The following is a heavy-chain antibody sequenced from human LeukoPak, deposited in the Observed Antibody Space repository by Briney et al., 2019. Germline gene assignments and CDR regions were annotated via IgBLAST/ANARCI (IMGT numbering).Heavy chain of an antibody. CDR3: ASQGTGTSIDY. D-gene: IGHD1-14*01. CDR1: GYSISSGYY. J-gene: IGHJ4*02. V-gene: IGHV4-38-2*02. CDR2: IYHSGST. Sequence: PSETLSLTCTVSGYSISSGYYWGWIRQPPGKGLEWIGSIYHSGSTYYNPSLKSRVTISVDTSKNQFSLKLSSVTAADTAVYYCASQGTGTSIDYWGQGTLVTVSS.